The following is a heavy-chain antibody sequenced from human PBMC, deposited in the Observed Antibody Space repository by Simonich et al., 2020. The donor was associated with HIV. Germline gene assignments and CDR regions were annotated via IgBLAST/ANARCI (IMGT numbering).Heavy chain of an antibody. V-gene: IGHV1-69*13. Sequence: QVQLVQSGAEVKKPGSSVKVSCKASGGTFSSFAISWVRQAPGLGLDGVGGKTPIFGTENYEQMFQGRVTITADESTSTAYRELSSLRSEDTGIYYCARKGGGRGVYYFDYWGQGTLVTVSS. CDR2: KTPIFGTE. J-gene: IGHJ4*02. CDR1: GGTFSSFA. D-gene: IGHD3-10*01. CDR3: ARKGGGRGVYYFDY.